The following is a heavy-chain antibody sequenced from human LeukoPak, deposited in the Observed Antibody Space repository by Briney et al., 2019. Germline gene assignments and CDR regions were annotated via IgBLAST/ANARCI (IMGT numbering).Heavy chain of an antibody. D-gene: IGHD3-16*01. V-gene: IGHV3-66*01. CDR1: GLTFSGYS. J-gene: IGHJ4*02. Sequence: GGSLRLSCAASGLTFSGYSMNWVRQAPGKGLEWVSVLYSGGSTNYADSVKGRFTISRDNSKNTLYLQMNSLRAEDTAVYYCARDLGLGVIGYWGQGTLVIVSS. CDR2: LYSGGST. CDR3: ARDLGLGVIGY.